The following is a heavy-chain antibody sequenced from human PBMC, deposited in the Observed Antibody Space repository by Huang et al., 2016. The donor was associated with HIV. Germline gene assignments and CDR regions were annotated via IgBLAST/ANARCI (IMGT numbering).Heavy chain of an antibody. D-gene: IGHD3-10*01. CDR2: ISSSSSTI. CDR1: RFTFSNYN. Sequence: EVQLVESGGGLVQPGGSLRLSCAASRFTFSNYNMNWVRQEPGKGLEWVSYISSSSSTIYYADAVKGRFTISRDNAKNSLYLQMNSLRAEDTAVYYCARGEGYGSGSYFDYWGQGTLVTVSS. J-gene: IGHJ4*02. V-gene: IGHV3-48*01. CDR3: ARGEGYGSGSYFDY.